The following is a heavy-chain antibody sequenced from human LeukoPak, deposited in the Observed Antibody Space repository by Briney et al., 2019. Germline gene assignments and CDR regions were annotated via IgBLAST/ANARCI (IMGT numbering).Heavy chain of an antibody. Sequence: SETLSLTCTVSGGSISNYYWGWIRQPPGKGLEWIGSIYYSGSTYYNPSLKSRVTISVDTSKNQFSLKLSSVTAADTAVYYCARQRSSSQIFDYWGQGTLVTVSS. J-gene: IGHJ4*02. V-gene: IGHV4-39*01. CDR2: IYYSGST. CDR3: ARQRSSSQIFDY. D-gene: IGHD6-13*01. CDR1: GGSISNYY.